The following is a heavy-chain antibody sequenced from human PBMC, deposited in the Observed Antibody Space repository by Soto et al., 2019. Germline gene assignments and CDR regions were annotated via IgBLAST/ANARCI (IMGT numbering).Heavy chain of an antibody. CDR2: ISYDGSNK. J-gene: IGHJ4*02. CDR3: ATLSSCSGGSCSYFDY. Sequence: QVQLVESGGGVVQPGRSLRLSCAASGFTFSSYGMHWVRQAPGKGLEWVAVISYDGSNKYYADSVKGRFTISRDNSKNTLYRQMNSLRAEDTAVYYCATLSSCSGGSCSYFDYWGQGTLVTVSS. CDR1: GFTFSSYG. V-gene: IGHV3-30*03. D-gene: IGHD2-15*01.